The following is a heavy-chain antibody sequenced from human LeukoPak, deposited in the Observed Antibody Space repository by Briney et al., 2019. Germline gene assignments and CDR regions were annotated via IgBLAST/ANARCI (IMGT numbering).Heavy chain of an antibody. V-gene: IGHV3-23*01. Sequence: HPGGSLRLSCAASGFTFSSYAMSWVRQAPGKGLEWVSAISGSGGSTYYADSVKGRFTISRDNSKNTLYLQMNSLRAEDTAVYYCAKSFVPAATDIVLMVSFDYWGQGTLVTVSS. J-gene: IGHJ4*02. CDR1: GFTFSSYA. D-gene: IGHD2-8*01. CDR2: ISGSGGST. CDR3: AKSFVPAATDIVLMVSFDY.